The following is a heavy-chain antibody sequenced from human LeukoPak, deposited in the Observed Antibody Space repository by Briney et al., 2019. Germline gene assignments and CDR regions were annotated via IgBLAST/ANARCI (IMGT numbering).Heavy chain of an antibody. V-gene: IGHV3-21*01. J-gene: IGHJ3*02. CDR1: GFTFSSYS. CDR2: ISSSSSYI. CDR3: ARDFGLDAFDI. Sequence: GGSLRLSCAASGFTFSSYSMNWVRQAPGKGLEWVSSISSSSSYIYYADSVKGRFTISRDNAKNSLYLQMNSLRAEDTAVYYCARDFGLDAFDIWGQGTMVTVPS. D-gene: IGHD3-10*01.